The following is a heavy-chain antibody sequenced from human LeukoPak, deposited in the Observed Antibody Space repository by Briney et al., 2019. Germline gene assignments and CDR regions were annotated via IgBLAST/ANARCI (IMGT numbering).Heavy chain of an antibody. V-gene: IGHV3-23*01. Sequence: GGSLRLSCAASGFTFSNYAMSWVRQAPGKGLEWVSGIGSSGDGTYYVDSVKGRFTISRDTSKSTLCLQMNSLRVEDTAVYYCAKDRGWERDRYYFDYWGQGTLVTVSS. J-gene: IGHJ4*02. D-gene: IGHD1-26*01. CDR1: GFTFSNYA. CDR3: AKDRGWERDRYYFDY. CDR2: IGSSGDGT.